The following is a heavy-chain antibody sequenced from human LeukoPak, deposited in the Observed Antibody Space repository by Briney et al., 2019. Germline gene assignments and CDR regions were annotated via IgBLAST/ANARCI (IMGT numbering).Heavy chain of an antibody. CDR2: INPNSGGT. Sequence: ASVKVSCKASGYTFTGYYMHWVRQAPGQGLEWMGWINPNSGGTNYAQKFQGRVTMTRDTSISTAYMELSRLRSDDTAVYYCARAIYSGSYLGFDYWGQGTLVTVSS. CDR1: GYTFTGYY. D-gene: IGHD1-26*01. V-gene: IGHV1-2*02. CDR3: ARAIYSGSYLGFDY. J-gene: IGHJ4*02.